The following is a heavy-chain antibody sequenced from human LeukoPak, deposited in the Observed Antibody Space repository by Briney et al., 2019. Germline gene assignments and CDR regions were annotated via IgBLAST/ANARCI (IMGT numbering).Heavy chain of an antibody. CDR2: ISSSGSGDNT. CDR1: GVTLSTYA. V-gene: IGHV3-23*01. J-gene: IGHJ2*01. D-gene: IGHD1-26*01. Sequence: GGSLRLSCAASGVTLSTYAMSWARQAPEKGLEWVSGISSSGSGDNTYYADSVKGRFTISRDSSKNTLFLHMNTLRAEDTAIYYCAKDRMVGASYWYFDLWGRGTLVTVSS. CDR3: AKDRMVGASYWYFDL.